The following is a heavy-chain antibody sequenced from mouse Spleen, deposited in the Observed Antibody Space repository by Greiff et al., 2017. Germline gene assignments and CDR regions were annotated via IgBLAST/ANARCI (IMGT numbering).Heavy chain of an antibody. Sequence: QVQLQQSGPELVKPGASVKLSCKASGYTFTSYDINWVKQRPGQGLEWIGWIYPRDGSTKYNEKFKGKATLTVDTSSSTAYMELHSLTSEDSAVYFCARDYRYDRFAYWGQGTLVTVSA. J-gene: IGHJ3*01. V-gene: IGHV1-85*01. CDR1: GYTFTSYD. CDR2: IYPRDGST. D-gene: IGHD2-14*01. CDR3: ARDYRYDRFAY.